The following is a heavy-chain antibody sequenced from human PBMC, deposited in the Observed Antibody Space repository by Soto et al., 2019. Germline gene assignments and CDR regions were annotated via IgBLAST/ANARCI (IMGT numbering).Heavy chain of an antibody. CDR1: GGSISSSSYY. D-gene: IGHD3-10*01. Sequence: QLQLQESGPGLVKPSETLSLTCTVSGGSISSSSYYWGWIRQPPGKGLEWIGSIYYSGSTYYNPSLESRVTISVDTSKNQFSLKLSSVTAADTAVYYCARHGGSGMVRYWGQGTLVTVSS. CDR3: ARHGGSGMVRY. V-gene: IGHV4-39*01. CDR2: IYYSGST. J-gene: IGHJ4*02.